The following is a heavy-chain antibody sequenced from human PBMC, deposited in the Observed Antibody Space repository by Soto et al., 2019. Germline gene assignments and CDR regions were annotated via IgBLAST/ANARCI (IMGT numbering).Heavy chain of an antibody. J-gene: IGHJ6*02. D-gene: IGHD5-18*01. CDR3: ARDRARYSYGYGPYGTDV. CDR2: IYYSGST. Sequence: SETLSLTCAVSGGSISSGGYYWSWIRQHPGKGLEWIGYIYYSGSTYYNPSLKSRVTISVDTSKNQFSLKLSSVTAADTAVYYCARDRARYSYGYGPYGTDVWGQGTTVTVSS. V-gene: IGHV4-31*11. CDR1: GGSISSGGYY.